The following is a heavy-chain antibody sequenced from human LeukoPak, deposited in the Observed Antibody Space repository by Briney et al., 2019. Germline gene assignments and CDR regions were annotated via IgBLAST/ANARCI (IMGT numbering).Heavy chain of an antibody. CDR1: GFTFSSYW. D-gene: IGHD3-10*01. CDR2: IKQDGSEK. Sequence: GGSLRLSCAASGFTFSSYWVSWVRQAPGKGLEWVANIKQDGSEKYYVDSVKGRFTISRDNAKNSLYLQMNSLRAEDTAVYYCARGVWFGDQGTLVTVSS. J-gene: IGHJ4*02. V-gene: IGHV3-7*03. CDR3: ARGVWF.